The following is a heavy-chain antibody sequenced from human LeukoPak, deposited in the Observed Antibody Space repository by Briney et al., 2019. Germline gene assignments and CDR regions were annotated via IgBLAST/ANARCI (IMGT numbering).Heavy chain of an antibody. CDR2: IYHGGST. J-gene: IGHJ5*02. CDR1: GGSISSGAYS. V-gene: IGHV4-30-2*01. D-gene: IGHD6-13*01. Sequence: PSQTLSLTCAVSGGSISSGAYSWSWIRQPPGKGLEWIVYIYHGGSTYYNPSLKSRVTISVDRSKNQFSLNLTSVTAADTAVYYCARRSGSWGPNWFDPWGQGTLVTVSS. CDR3: ARRSGSWGPNWFDP.